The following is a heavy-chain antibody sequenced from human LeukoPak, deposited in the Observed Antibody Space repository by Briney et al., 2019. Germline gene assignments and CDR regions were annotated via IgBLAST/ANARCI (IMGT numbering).Heavy chain of an antibody. Sequence: PGGSLRLSCAASGFTFSSYWMHWVRQAPGKGLVWVSRINSDGSSTSYADSVKGRFTISRDNAKNTLYLQMNSLRAEDTAVYYCAIGPRSGSYCNPFDYWGQGTLVTVSS. J-gene: IGHJ4*02. CDR3: AIGPRSGSYCNPFDY. CDR1: GFTFSSYW. CDR2: INSDGSST. V-gene: IGHV3-74*01. D-gene: IGHD3-10*01.